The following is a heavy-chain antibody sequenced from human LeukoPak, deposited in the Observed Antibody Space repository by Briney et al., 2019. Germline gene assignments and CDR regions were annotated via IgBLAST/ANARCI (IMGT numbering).Heavy chain of an antibody. CDR1: GGSISSSNW. J-gene: IGHJ4*02. CDR2: IYHSGST. Sequence: SETLSLTCAVSGGSISSSNWWSWVRQPPGKGLEWIGEIYHSGSTNYNPSLKSRVTISIDTSKNQFSLKLSSVTAADTAVYYCASTANYYGSGSYYKNWGQGTLVTVSS. V-gene: IGHV4-4*02. D-gene: IGHD3-10*01. CDR3: ASTANYYGSGSYYKN.